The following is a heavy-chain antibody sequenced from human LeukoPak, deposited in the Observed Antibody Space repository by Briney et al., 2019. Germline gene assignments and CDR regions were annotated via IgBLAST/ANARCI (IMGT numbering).Heavy chain of an antibody. CDR2: IYYSGST. V-gene: IGHV4-59*01. J-gene: IGHJ3*02. CDR1: GGSISSYY. D-gene: IGHD5-18*01. Sequence: KPSETLSLTCTVSGGSISSYYWSSIRQPPGKGLEWIGYIYYSGSTNYNPSLKSRVTISVDTSKNQFSLKLSSVTAADTAVYYCAREEIRGYSYGYIWGQGTMVTVSS. CDR3: AREEIRGYSYGYI.